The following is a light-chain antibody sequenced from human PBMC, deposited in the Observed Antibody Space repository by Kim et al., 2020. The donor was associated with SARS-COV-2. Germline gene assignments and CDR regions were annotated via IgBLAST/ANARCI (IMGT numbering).Light chain of an antibody. CDR2: DAS. CDR3: QHYNAWPYT. CDR1: QSVGSN. V-gene: IGKV3-15*01. Sequence: EIVMTQSPATLSVSPGERATLSCRASQSVGSNLAWYQHKPGQAPRLLMYDASTRATGIPARFSGSGSGTDFSLTISSLQSEDFAVYSCQHYNAWPYTFGQGTKLEI. J-gene: IGKJ2*01.